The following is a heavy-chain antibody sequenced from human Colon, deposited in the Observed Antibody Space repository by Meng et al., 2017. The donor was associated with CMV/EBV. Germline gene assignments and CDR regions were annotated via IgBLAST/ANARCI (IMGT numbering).Heavy chain of an antibody. J-gene: IGHJ4*02. CDR1: GFTFGSYG. CDR2: IRNDRSYE. V-gene: IGHV3-30*02. Sequence: VQRGDCGVGVDQPGGSLESSCAVSGFTFGSYGMHWVRQAPGKGLEWVTFIRNDRSYEYYADSVQGRFTVSRDNSKNTMYLQMNSLGGDDTAVYYCAKVADYADFVMKYWGQGTLVTVSS. CDR3: AKVADYADFVMKY. D-gene: IGHD4-17*01.